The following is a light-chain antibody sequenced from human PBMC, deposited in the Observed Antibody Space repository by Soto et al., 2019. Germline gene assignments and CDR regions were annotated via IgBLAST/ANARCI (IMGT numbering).Light chain of an antibody. Sequence: DIVLTQSPGTLSLSPGERATLSCRASQSVSSSDLAWYQQKPGQAPRLLIYGASSRATGIPDRFSGSGSGTDFTLTISRLEPEDFAVYYCHQYGSAPFTFGPGTKVDIK. V-gene: IGKV3-20*01. CDR3: HQYGSAPFT. J-gene: IGKJ3*01. CDR2: GAS. CDR1: QSVSSSD.